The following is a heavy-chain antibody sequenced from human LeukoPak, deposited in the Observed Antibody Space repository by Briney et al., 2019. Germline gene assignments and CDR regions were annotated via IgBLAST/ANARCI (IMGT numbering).Heavy chain of an antibody. D-gene: IGHD3-16*02. V-gene: IGHV4-39*01. J-gene: IGHJ6*03. CDR3: ARLYRRFYYYYLDV. CDR1: GGSISSSSYY. CDR2: IYYSGST. Sequence: SETLSLTCTVSGGSISSSSYYWGWIRQPPGKGLEWIGSIYYSGSTYYNPSLKSRVTISVDTSKNQFSLKLSSVTAADTAVYYCARLYRRFYYYYLDVWGKGTTVTISS.